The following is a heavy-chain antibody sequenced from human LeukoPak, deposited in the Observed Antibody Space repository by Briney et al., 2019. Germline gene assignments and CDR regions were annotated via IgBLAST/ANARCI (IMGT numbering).Heavy chain of an antibody. CDR1: GYSISSGYY. CDR2: IYHSGIT. J-gene: IGHJ6*03. CDR3: ARDLQFFYSSSWTYYMDV. D-gene: IGHD6-13*01. V-gene: IGHV4-38-2*02. Sequence: PSETLSLTCIVSGYSISSGYYWGWIRQPPGKGLEWIGNIYHSGITYYNLYNPSLKSRVIISVDTSKNHFSLKLSSVTAADTAVYYCARDLQFFYSSSWTYYMDVWGKGTTVTVSS.